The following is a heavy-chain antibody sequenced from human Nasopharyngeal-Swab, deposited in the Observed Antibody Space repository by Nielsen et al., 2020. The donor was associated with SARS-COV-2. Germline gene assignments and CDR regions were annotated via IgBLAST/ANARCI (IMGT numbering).Heavy chain of an antibody. Sequence: WVRQAPGQGPEWMGRINPNSGGTNYAQKFQGRVTMTRDTSISTAYMELGRLRSDDTAVYYCAMSIAVAGTGWFDPWGQGTLVTVSS. J-gene: IGHJ5*02. CDR2: INPNSGGT. V-gene: IGHV1-2*06. CDR3: AMSIAVAGTGWFDP. D-gene: IGHD6-19*01.